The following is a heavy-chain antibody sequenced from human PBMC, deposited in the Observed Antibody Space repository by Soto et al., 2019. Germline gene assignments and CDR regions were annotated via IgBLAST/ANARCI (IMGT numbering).Heavy chain of an antibody. D-gene: IGHD5-12*01. CDR3: AKEVPTNPLDY. CDR1: GFTFSSYG. J-gene: IGHJ4*01. V-gene: IGHV3-30*18. CDR2: ISYNASNK. Sequence: GGSLRLSCAASGFTFSSYGMHWVRQAPGKGLEWVAIISYNASNKSYADSVRGRFTISRDNSKSTLYLQMNSLRTEDTAVYYCAKEVPTNPLDYWGQGTLVTV.